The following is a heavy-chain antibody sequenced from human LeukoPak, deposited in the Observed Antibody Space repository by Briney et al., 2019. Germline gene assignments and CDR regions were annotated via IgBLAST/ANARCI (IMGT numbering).Heavy chain of an antibody. CDR1: GFTVITND. D-gene: IGHD3-16*01. CDR2: LYSDGNT. V-gene: IGHV3-53*01. Sequence: GGSLRLSCAASGFTVITNDMTWVRQAPGKGLEWVSVLYSDGNTKYADSVQGRFTISRDNSKNTLYLEMNSLSPDDTAAYYCAGGVEPLPANTSAYWGQGTLVTVSS. J-gene: IGHJ4*02. CDR3: AGGVEPLPANTSAY.